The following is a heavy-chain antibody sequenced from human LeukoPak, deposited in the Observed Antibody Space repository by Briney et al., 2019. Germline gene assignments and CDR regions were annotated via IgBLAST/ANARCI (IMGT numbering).Heavy chain of an antibody. CDR1: GFTFSSYS. CDR2: ISSSGSYT. CDR3: ARSIAARPHYYYGMDV. J-gene: IGHJ6*02. D-gene: IGHD6-6*01. Sequence: PGGSLRLSCAASGFTFSSYSMNWVRQAPGKGLEWVSSISSSGSYTYYADSVKGRFTSSRDNDKKSLYLQMNSLRAEDSAVYYCARSIAARPHYYYGMDVWGQGTTVTVSS. V-gene: IGHV3-21*01.